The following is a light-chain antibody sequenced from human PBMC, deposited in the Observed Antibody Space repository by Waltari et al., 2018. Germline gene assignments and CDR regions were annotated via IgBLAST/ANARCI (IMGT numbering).Light chain of an antibody. J-gene: IGLJ2*01. CDR1: MIGTKN. V-gene: IGLV3-9*01. CDR2: RNS. CDR3: QVWVSSIAF. Sequence: SYELTQPVSVSVPPGQTATITCGGNMIGTKNVHWFQQKPGQAPVLVIHRNSNRPSGIPARFSASNSGNTATLTITRAQADDEADFYCQVWVSSIAFFGGGTKLTVL.